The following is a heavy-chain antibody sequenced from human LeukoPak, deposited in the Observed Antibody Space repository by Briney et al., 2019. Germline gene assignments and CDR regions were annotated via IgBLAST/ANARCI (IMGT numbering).Heavy chain of an antibody. J-gene: IGHJ5*02. CDR1: GYTFTDYY. CDR2: INPNSGGT. V-gene: IGHV1-2*02. Sequence: GASVKVSFKASGYTFTDYYIHWVRQAPGQGLEWMGWINPNSGGTNYAQKLQGRLTMTRDTSINTVYMELSGLKSDDTAVYYCARGPDMTTSRFSWFDPWGQGTLVIVSS. CDR3: ARGPDMTTSRFSWFDP. D-gene: IGHD4-11*01.